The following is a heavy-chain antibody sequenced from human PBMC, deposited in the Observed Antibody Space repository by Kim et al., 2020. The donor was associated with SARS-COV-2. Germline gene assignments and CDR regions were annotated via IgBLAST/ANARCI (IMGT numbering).Heavy chain of an antibody. J-gene: IGHJ4*02. CDR3: AKDGAGPYTTGWYYFDL. Sequence: GGSLRLSCAASGFTFSTYAMSWVRQAPGKGLEWVSSISGSSGSVYYAESVKGRFTISRDSSKTTLYLQMNTLRAEDTAVYYCAKDGAGPYTTGWYYFDLWGQGALVTVSS. CDR1: GFTFSTYA. V-gene: IGHV3-23*01. CDR2: ISGSSGSV. D-gene: IGHD6-19*01.